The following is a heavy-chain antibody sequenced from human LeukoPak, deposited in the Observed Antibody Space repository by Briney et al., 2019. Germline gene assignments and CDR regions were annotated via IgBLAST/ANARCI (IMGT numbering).Heavy chain of an antibody. CDR3: AKSAGTGFYYYYYGMDV. D-gene: IGHD1-14*01. Sequence: GGSLRLSCAASGFTFSSYWMSWVRQAPGKGLEWVANIKQDGSEKYYVDSVKGRFTISRDNSKNTLYLRMNSLRAEDTAVYYCAKSAGTGFYYYYYGMDVWGQGTTVTVSS. J-gene: IGHJ6*02. V-gene: IGHV3-7*01. CDR1: GFTFSSYW. CDR2: IKQDGSEK.